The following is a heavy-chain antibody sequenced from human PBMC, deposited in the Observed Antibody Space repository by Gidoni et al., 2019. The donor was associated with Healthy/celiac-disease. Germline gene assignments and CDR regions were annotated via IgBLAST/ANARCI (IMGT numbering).Heavy chain of an antibody. Sequence: QVQLVESGGGVVQPGRSLRLYCAACGFTFSSYGMHWVRQAPGKGLEWVAVIWYDGSNKYYADSVKGRFTISRDNSKNTLYLQMNSLRAEDTAVYYCARGDSSGQDYWGQGTLVTVSS. CDR2: IWYDGSNK. D-gene: IGHD3-22*01. J-gene: IGHJ4*02. V-gene: IGHV3-33*01. CDR3: ARGDSSGQDY. CDR1: GFTFSSYG.